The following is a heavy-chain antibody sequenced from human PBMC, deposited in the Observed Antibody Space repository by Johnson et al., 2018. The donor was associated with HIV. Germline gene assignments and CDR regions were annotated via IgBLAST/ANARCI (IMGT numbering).Heavy chain of an antibody. CDR1: GFTVRSNY. CDR3: ARAEPWDRRHYAFDI. Sequence: VQLVESGGGLIQPGGSLRLSSEASGFTVRSNYISWVRQAPGKGLEWVSVIYSGGDTYYADSMRGRLTISRDNSKNTVYLQMNSLRAEDTAVYYCARAEPWDRRHYAFDIWGQGTVVTVSS. V-gene: IGHV3-53*01. J-gene: IGHJ3*02. CDR2: IYSGGDT. D-gene: IGHD1-1*01.